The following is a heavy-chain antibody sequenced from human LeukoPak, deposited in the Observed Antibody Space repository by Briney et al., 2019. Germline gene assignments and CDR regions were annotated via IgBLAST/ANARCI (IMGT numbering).Heavy chain of an antibody. CDR1: GYTFTGYH. V-gene: IGHV1-2*02. CDR3: ARVKGEASYFDP. Sequence: EASVKVSCKASGYTFTGYHMHWVRQAPGQGLEWMGWITPNSGETNYAQKFQGRVTLTRDTSINTAYMELSRLTSDDTAMYYCARVKGEASYFDPWGQGTLVTVSS. CDR2: ITPNSGET. J-gene: IGHJ5*02. D-gene: IGHD3-16*01.